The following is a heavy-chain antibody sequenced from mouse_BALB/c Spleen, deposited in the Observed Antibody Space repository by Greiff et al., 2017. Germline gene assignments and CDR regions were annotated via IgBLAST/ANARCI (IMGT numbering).Heavy chain of an antibody. CDR1: GFTFSDYY. J-gene: IGHJ4*01. CDR3: ARGAFYYGLYAMDY. Sequence: EVQLVESGGGLVKPGGSLKLSCAASGFTFSDYYMYWVRQTPEKRLEWVATISDGGSYTYYPDSVKGRFTISRDNAKNNLYLQMSSLKSEDTAMYYCARGAFYYGLYAMDYWGQGTSVTVSS. CDR2: ISDGGSYT. D-gene: IGHD1-2*01. V-gene: IGHV5-4*02.